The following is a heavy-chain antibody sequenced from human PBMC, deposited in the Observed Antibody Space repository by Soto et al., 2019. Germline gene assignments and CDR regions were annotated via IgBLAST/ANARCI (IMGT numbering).Heavy chain of an antibody. D-gene: IGHD5-12*01. J-gene: IGHJ6*02. Sequence: GTLRLSCSASGFTFSEYSMHWVRQAPGKGLQYVSTISSDGDITYYADSVKGRFTISRDNSKNTLYLQMNSLRAEDTAVYYCAKDVSPEMATIIYGMDVWGQGTTVTVSS. CDR1: GFTFSEYS. CDR3: AKDVSPEMATIIYGMDV. V-gene: IGHV3-64*04. CDR2: ISSDGDIT.